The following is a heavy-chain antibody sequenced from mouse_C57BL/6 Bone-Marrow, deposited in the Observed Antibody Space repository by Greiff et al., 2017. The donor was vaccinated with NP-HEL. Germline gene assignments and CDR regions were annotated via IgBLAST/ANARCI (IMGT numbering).Heavy chain of an antibody. Sequence: EVQLQQSGAELVRPGASVKLSCTASGFNIKDDYMHWVKQRPEQGLEWIGWIDPENGDTEYASKFQGKATITADTSSNTAYLQLSSLTSEDTAVYYCTTPYSNYVGAMDYWGQGTSVTVSS. J-gene: IGHJ4*01. V-gene: IGHV14-4*01. CDR3: TTPYSNYVGAMDY. CDR1: GFNIKDDY. CDR2: IDPENGDT. D-gene: IGHD2-5*01.